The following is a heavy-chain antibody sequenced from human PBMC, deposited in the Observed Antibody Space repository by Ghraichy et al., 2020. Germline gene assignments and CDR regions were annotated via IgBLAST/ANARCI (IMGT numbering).Heavy chain of an antibody. CDR3: AKVPTVMIYDAFDV. D-gene: IGHD5-18*01. CDR2: ISGSGGST. V-gene: IGHV3-23*01. CDR1: GFTFSRCA. Sequence: GGSLRLSCAASGFTFSRCAMSWVRQAPGKGPEWVSSISGSGGSTYYADSVKGRFTISRDNSKNTLSLQMNSLRAEDTAVYYCAKVPTVMIYDAFDVWGQGTMVTVSS. J-gene: IGHJ3*01.